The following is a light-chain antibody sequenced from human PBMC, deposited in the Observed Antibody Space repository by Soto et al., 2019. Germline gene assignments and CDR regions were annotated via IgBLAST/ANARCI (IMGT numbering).Light chain of an antibody. CDR1: QSVSSRSDN. J-gene: IGKJ2*01. CDR2: RAS. CDR3: QQYHSSPYT. Sequence: DIVMTQSPDSLAVSLGERATINCKSSQSVSSRSDNVIWYQQKPGQPPKLLIYRASTREWGVPDRFSGSGSGTDFTPTISSLQPEDVAVYYCQQYHSSPYTFGQGTRLEIK. V-gene: IGKV4-1*01.